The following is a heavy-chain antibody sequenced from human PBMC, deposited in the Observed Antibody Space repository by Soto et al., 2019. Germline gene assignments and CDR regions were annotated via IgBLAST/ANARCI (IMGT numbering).Heavy chain of an antibody. CDR2: ISSSSSYI. J-gene: IGHJ6*03. CDR1: GFTFSSYS. CDR3: ARGVAVAGTVYYYYMDV. Sequence: GGSLRLSCAASGFTFSSYSMNWVRQAPGKGLEWVSSISSSSSYIYYADSVKGRFTISRDNAKNSLYLQMNSLRAEDTAVYYCARGVAVAGTVYYYYMDVWGKGTTVTVSS. V-gene: IGHV3-21*01. D-gene: IGHD6-19*01.